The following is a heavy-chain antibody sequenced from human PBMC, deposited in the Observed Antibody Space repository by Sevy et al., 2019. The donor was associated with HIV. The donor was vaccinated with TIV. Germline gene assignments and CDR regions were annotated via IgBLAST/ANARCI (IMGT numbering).Heavy chain of an antibody. Sequence: SETLSLTCIVSGGSISSSLYYWGWIRQPPGKGLEWIATLYYTGSIYYNPSLRTRLTISADSSQNQFSLKLSSVTAADTALYFCARTQGGSTDGGDSSSYYYEGDHYFDLWGQGLLVTVSS. J-gene: IGHJ4*02. CDR3: ARTQGGSTDGGDSSSYYYEGDHYFDL. CDR2: LYYTGSI. V-gene: IGHV4-39*01. D-gene: IGHD3-22*01. CDR1: GGSISSSLYY.